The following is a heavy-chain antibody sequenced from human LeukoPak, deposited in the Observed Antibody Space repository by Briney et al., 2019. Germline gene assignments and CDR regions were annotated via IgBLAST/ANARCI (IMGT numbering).Heavy chain of an antibody. J-gene: IGHJ5*02. CDR2: IYYTGIT. CDR3: ARGSGDYSFDP. V-gene: IGHV4-59*08. D-gene: IGHD4-17*01. Sequence: SETLSLTCTVSGGSIRNYYWSWIRQPPGKGVEWIGYIYYTGITNYSPSLKSRVTISVDTSKNQFSLKLSSVTAADTAVYYCARGSGDYSFDPWGQGTLVTVSS. CDR1: GGSIRNYY.